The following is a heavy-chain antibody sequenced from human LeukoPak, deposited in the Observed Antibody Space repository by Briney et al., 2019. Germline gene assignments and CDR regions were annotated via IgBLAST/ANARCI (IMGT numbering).Heavy chain of an antibody. V-gene: IGHV3-48*01. J-gene: IGHJ4*02. CDR1: GFTFSSYS. Sequence: PGGSLRLSCAASGFTFSSYSMNWVRQAPGKGLEWVSYISSSSSTIYYADSVKGRFTISRDTAKNSLYLQMNSLRAEDTAVYYCAARPYDILTGYYRPFDYWGQGTLVTVSS. CDR2: ISSSSSTI. CDR3: AARPYDILTGYYRPFDY. D-gene: IGHD3-9*01.